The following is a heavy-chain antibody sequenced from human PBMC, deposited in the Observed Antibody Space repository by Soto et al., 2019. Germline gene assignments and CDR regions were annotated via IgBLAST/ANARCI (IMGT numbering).Heavy chain of an antibody. D-gene: IGHD1-26*01. CDR1: GFTFGGYA. J-gene: IGHJ4*02. Sequence: VGSLRLSCKTSGFTFGGYAMSWVCQAPGKGLEWLSYISSNSVTIYYADSVRGRFTIFRDNAKNSLYLQMNSLRDEDTAVYHCAREDILGTRSFDYWGQGALVTVSS. V-gene: IGHV3-48*02. CDR2: ISSNSVTI. CDR3: AREDILGTRSFDY.